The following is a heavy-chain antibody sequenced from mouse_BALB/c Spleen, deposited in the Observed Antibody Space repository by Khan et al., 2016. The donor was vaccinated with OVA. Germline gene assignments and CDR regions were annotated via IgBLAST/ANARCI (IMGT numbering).Heavy chain of an antibody. J-gene: IGHJ2*01. D-gene: IGHD1-1*01. CDR3: SIQPGYYASNSYFDN. CDR1: GFTFSNYG. Sequence: EVELVESGGDLVKPGGSLKFSCAASGFTFSNYGMSWVRQTPDKRLEWVASISSGGSYTYYPDSVKGRFTISRDNAENTLYLQMSSLKSEDTAIYFCSIQPGYYASNSYFDNWGQGTTLTVS. CDR2: ISSGGSYT. V-gene: IGHV5-6*01.